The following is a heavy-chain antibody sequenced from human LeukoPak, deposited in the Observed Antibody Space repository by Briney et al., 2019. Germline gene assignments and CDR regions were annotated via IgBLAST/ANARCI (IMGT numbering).Heavy chain of an antibody. Sequence: RGSLRLSCAASGFTFSNCGMHWVRQAPGKGLEWVAFIRHDGNDKYNEDSVKGRFTISRDTSKNTLYLQMNSLRAEDTAVYYCAKDGYCSSTSCYFFDYWGQGTLVTVSS. CDR1: GFTFSNCG. V-gene: IGHV3-30*02. CDR3: AKDGYCSSTSCYFFDY. D-gene: IGHD2-2*03. J-gene: IGHJ4*02. CDR2: IRHDGNDK.